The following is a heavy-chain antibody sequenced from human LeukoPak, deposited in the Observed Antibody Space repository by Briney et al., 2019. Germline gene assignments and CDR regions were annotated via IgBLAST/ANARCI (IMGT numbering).Heavy chain of an antibody. V-gene: IGHV1-18*01. CDR2: IAGDKKDGP. Sequence: ASVKVSCRTDGYTFANYGISWVRQAPGQGLEWIGWIAGDKKDGPNYSQRFQGRVTMTADTSTSTASMELRSLTSDDTAVYYCARDWAPRSQADCFDPWGQGTLVTVSS. CDR1: GYTFANYG. J-gene: IGHJ5*02. CDR3: ARDWAPRSQADCFDP. D-gene: IGHD2-15*01.